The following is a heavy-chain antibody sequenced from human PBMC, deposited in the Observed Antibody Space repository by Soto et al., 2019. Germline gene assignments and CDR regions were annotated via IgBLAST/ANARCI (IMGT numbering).Heavy chain of an antibody. CDR2: IYPGDSDT. D-gene: IGHD3-22*01. J-gene: IGHJ3*02. Sequence: VESLKISCKGSGYIFTSYWIGCVLQMPVKVLEWMGIIYPGDSDTRYSPSFQGQVTISADKSISTAYLQWSSLKASDTAMYYCARPLRHYYDSSGSPDAFDIWGQGTMVTVSS. V-gene: IGHV5-51*01. CDR1: GYIFTSYW. CDR3: ARPLRHYYDSSGSPDAFDI.